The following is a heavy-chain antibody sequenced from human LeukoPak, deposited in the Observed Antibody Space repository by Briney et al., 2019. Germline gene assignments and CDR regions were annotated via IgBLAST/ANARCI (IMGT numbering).Heavy chain of an antibody. Sequence: ASVKVSCKASGYTFTGYYIHWVRQAPGQGLEWMGWINPNSGGTNYAQKFKGRVTMTRDTSTSTAYMELSRLRSDDTAVYYCARGSPSYAQWHFDLWGRGTLVTVSS. J-gene: IGHJ2*01. CDR2: INPNSGGT. CDR3: ARGSPSYAQWHFDL. D-gene: IGHD2/OR15-2a*01. CDR1: GYTFTGYY. V-gene: IGHV1-2*02.